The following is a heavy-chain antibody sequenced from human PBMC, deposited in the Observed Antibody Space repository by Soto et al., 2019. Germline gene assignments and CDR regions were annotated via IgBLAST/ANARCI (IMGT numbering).Heavy chain of an antibody. V-gene: IGHV3-30-3*01. CDR3: ASPSLSRGWPNSFPY. CDR1: GFTFSSYA. Sequence: QVQLVESGGGVVQPGRSLRLSCAASGFTFSSYAMHWVRQAPGKGLEWVAVISYDGGNKYYADSVKGRFTISRDNSKNGFFLQLNALRVEARPVYSSASPSLSRGWPNSFPYRRQGTLVT. J-gene: IGHJ4*02. CDR2: ISYDGGNK. D-gene: IGHD6-19*01.